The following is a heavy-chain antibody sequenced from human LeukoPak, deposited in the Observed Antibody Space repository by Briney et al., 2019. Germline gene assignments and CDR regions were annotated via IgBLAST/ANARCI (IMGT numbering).Heavy chain of an antibody. Sequence: VASVKVSCKASGYTFTGYYMHWVRQAPGQGLEWMGWINPNSGGTNYAQKFQGRVTMTRDTSISTAYMELSRLRSDDTAVYYCARVAGYYDSSGEYYFDYWGQGTLVNVSS. V-gene: IGHV1-2*02. J-gene: IGHJ4*02. D-gene: IGHD3-22*01. CDR3: ARVAGYYDSSGEYYFDY. CDR2: INPNSGGT. CDR1: GYTFTGYY.